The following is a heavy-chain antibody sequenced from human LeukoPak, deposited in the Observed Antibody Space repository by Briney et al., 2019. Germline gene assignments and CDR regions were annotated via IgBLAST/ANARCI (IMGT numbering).Heavy chain of an antibody. Sequence: GGSLRLSCTASGFTFGDYSMNWVRQAPGKGLEWVSSISTSSNYIYYANSVKGRFTISRDNAKNSLYLQMNSLRAEDTAVYYCVRDSLVGYGHRYFDCWGQGTLVTVSS. D-gene: IGHD5-18*01. CDR1: GFTFGDYS. CDR2: ISTSSNYI. CDR3: VRDSLVGYGHRYFDC. J-gene: IGHJ4*02. V-gene: IGHV3-21*01.